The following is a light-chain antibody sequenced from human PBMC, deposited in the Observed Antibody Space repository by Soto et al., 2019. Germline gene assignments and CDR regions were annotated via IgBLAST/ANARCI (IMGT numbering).Light chain of an antibody. Sequence: PSLSASVGDRVTITCRASQSISIWLAWYQQKPGKAPKLLIYKASSLESGVPSRFSGSGSGTEFTLTISSLQPDDFATYYCQQYNSYSVTFGQGTKVDIK. CDR1: QSISIW. CDR3: QQYNSYSVT. CDR2: KAS. V-gene: IGKV1-5*03. J-gene: IGKJ1*01.